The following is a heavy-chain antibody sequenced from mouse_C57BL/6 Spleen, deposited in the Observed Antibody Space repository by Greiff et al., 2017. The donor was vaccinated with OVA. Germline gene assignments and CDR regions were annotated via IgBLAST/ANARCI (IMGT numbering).Heavy chain of an antibody. Sequence: EVQLQQSGPELVKPGASVKISCKASGYTFTDYYMNWVKQSPGKSLEWIGDINPNNGGNSYNQKFKGKATLTVDKSSSTAYMELRSRTSEDSAVYDFARRYYGSSGDYAIDYWGQGTSVTVSS. CDR3: ARRYYGSSGDYAIDY. J-gene: IGHJ4*01. CDR1: GYTFTDYY. V-gene: IGHV1-26*01. CDR2: INPNNGGN. D-gene: IGHD1-1*01.